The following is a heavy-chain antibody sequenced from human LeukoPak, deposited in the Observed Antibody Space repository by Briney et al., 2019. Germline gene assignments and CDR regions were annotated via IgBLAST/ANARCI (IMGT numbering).Heavy chain of an antibody. CDR2: INSDGSST. J-gene: IGHJ5*02. V-gene: IGHV3-74*01. CDR3: ARPDSSGYNWFDP. CDR1: GSTFSSYW. D-gene: IGHD3-22*01. Sequence: GGSLRLSCPASGSTFSSYWMHWVRQAPGKGLVWVSRINSDGSSTSYADSVKGRFTISRDNAKNTLYLQMNSLRAEDTAVYYCARPDSSGYNWFDPWGQGTLVTVSS.